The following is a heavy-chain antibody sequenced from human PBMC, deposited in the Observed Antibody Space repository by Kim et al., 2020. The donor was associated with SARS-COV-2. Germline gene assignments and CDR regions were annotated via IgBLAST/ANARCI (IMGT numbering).Heavy chain of an antibody. Sequence: GGSLRLSCAASGFTFKSYAMGWVRQAAGKGLEWVSSISGSGDYTYVADSVTGRFIVSRDNSNTPLHLPINRLRAEDPAVSFCAKATYHYDL. V-gene: IGHV3-23*01. D-gene: IGHD2-2*01. CDR3: AKATYHYDL. CDR1: GFTFKSYA. CDR2: ISGSGDYT. J-gene: IGHJ2*01.